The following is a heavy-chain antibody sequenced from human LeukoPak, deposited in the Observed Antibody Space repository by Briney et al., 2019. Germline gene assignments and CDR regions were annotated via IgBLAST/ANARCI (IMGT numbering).Heavy chain of an antibody. Sequence: GGSLRLSCAASGFTFSDYFMSWIRQAPGKGLEWVSYISSSGSTIYYADSVKGRFTISRDNAKNSLYLQMNSLRAEDTAVYYCAAEYSSPGYFDYWGQGTLVTVSS. D-gene: IGHD6-6*01. CDR1: GFTFSDYF. CDR2: ISSSGSTI. V-gene: IGHV3-11*04. CDR3: AAEYSSPGYFDY. J-gene: IGHJ4*02.